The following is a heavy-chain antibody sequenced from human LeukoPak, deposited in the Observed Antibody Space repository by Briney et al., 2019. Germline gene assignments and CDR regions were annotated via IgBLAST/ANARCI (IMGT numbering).Heavy chain of an antibody. Sequence: GGSLRLSCAASGFTFSNAWMSWVRQAPGKGLEWVGRIKSKTDGGTTDYAAPVKGRFTISRDDSKNTLYLQMNSLKTEDTAVYYCTTYMVRGVYTFDYWGQGTLVTVSS. CDR1: GFTFSNAW. CDR2: IKSKTDGGTT. D-gene: IGHD3-10*01. J-gene: IGHJ4*02. V-gene: IGHV3-15*01. CDR3: TTYMVRGVYTFDY.